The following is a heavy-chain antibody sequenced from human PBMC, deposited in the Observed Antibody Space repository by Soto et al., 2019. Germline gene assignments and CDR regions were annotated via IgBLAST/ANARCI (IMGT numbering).Heavy chain of an antibody. CDR2: IYSSGSA. Sequence: SETLSLTCTVSGGAINSYYWTWIRQPAGKGLEWIGRIYSSGSAKYNPSLQSRVTMSLDTSKNQFSLRLTSVTAADTAVYYCARGQRFSDWFDPWGQGTLVTVSS. J-gene: IGHJ5*02. CDR3: ARGQRFSDWFDP. V-gene: IGHV4-4*07. CDR1: GGAINSYY. D-gene: IGHD3-3*01.